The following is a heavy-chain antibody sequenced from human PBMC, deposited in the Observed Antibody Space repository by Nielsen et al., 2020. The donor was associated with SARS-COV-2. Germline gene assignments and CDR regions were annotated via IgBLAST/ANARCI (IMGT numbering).Heavy chain of an antibody. CDR3: ARAGALSSSWYSMDF. D-gene: IGHD6-13*01. Sequence: GESLKISCAASGFTFNNYDMHWVRQATGKSLEWVSAIGTGGDTFYPGSVKGRFTISRENAKNSLYLQMNSLRAGDTAVYYCARAGALSSSWYSMDFWGQGTTVTVSS. V-gene: IGHV3-13*01. CDR2: IGTGGDT. CDR1: GFTFNNYD. J-gene: IGHJ6*02.